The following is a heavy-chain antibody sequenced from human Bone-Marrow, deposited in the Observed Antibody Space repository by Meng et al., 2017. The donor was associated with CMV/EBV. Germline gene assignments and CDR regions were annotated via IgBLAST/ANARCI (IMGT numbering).Heavy chain of an antibody. CDR1: GFTFSSYS. J-gene: IGHJ6*02. CDR2: ISSSSSTI. Sequence: GESLKISCAASGFTFSSYSMNWVRQAPGKGLEWVSYISSSSSTIYYADSVKGRFTVSRDNAKNSLYLQMNSLRAEDTAVYYCARGGRKYTYYYYYGMDVWGQGTTVTVSS. V-gene: IGHV3-48*04. D-gene: IGHD6-6*01. CDR3: ARGGRKYTYYYYYGMDV.